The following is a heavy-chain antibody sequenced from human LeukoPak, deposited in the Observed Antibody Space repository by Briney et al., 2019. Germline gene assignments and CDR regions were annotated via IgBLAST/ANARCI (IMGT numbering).Heavy chain of an antibody. CDR3: ARGLYGAAFDI. V-gene: IGHV4-34*01. D-gene: IGHD4-17*01. CDR2: INHSGST. J-gene: IGHJ3*02. Sequence: SETLSLTCAVYGGSFSGYYWSWIRQPPGKGLEWIGEINHSGSTNYNPSLKSRVTISVDTSKNQFSLKLSSVTAADTAVYYCARGLYGAAFDIWGQGTMVTVSS. CDR1: GGSFSGYY.